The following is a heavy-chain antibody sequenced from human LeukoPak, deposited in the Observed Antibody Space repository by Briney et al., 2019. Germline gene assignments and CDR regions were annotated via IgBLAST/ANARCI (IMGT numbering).Heavy chain of an antibody. V-gene: IGHV4-39*01. CDR1: GGSISSSSYY. CDR3: ARSYADYYFDD. D-gene: IGHD2-2*01. J-gene: IGHJ4*02. CDR2: IYYSGST. Sequence: SETLSLTCTVSGGSISSSSYYWGWIRQPPGKGLEWIGSIYYSGSTYYNPSLKSRVTISVDTSKNQFSLKLSSVTAADTAVYYCARSYADYYFDDWGQGTLVTVSS.